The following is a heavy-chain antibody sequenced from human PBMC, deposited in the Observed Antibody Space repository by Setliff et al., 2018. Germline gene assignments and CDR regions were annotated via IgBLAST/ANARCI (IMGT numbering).Heavy chain of an antibody. CDR1: GYSFSNFW. J-gene: IGHJ5*02. Sequence: GESLKISCKGSGYSFSNFWIGWVRQMPGKGLEWMGIISPGDSDTRYSPSFQGQVTISTDTSINTAFLQWNNLKASDTAVYYCARRGERFFNWFDPWGQGTLVTVSS. CDR2: ISPGDSDT. D-gene: IGHD2-21*01. CDR3: ARRGERFFNWFDP. V-gene: IGHV5-51*01.